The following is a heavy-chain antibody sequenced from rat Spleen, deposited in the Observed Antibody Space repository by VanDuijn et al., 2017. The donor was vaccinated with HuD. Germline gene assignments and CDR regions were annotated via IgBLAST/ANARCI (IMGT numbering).Heavy chain of an antibody. CDR1: GFSLTSYG. CDR3: ARLTIGS. D-gene: IGHD1-3*01. J-gene: IGHJ2*01. V-gene: IGHV2S8*01. Sequence: QVQLKESGPGLVQPSQTLSLTCTVSGFSLTSYGVSWVRQPPGKGLEWIAAISSGGSTYYNSALKSRLSISRDTSKSQVFLKMNSLQTEDTAMYFCARLTIGSWGQGVMVTVSS. CDR2: ISSGGST.